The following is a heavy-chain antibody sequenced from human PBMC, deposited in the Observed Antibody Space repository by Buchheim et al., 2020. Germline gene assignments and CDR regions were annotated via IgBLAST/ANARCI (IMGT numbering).Heavy chain of an antibody. V-gene: IGHV3-7*01. J-gene: IGHJ6*03. CDR1: GFTFSSYW. Sequence: EVQLVEPGGGLVQPGGSLRLSCAASGFTFSSYWMSWVRQAPGKGLEWVANIKQDGSEKYYVDSVKGRFTISRDNAKNSLYLQMNSLRAEDTAVYYCARDPFSSSSGFYYYFYYMDVWGKGTT. CDR3: ARDPFSSSSGFYYYFYYMDV. CDR2: IKQDGSEK. D-gene: IGHD6-6*01.